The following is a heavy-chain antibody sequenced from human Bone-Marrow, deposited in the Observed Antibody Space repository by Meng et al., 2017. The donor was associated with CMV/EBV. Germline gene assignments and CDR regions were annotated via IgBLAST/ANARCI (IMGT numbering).Heavy chain of an antibody. D-gene: IGHD4-17*01. J-gene: IGHJ5*02. Sequence: AEVGQSGPELRHPGASVKVACKASGDTFTDYYIHWVRQAPGQGLEWMGCINPNSGDTNYAQKFQGRVTMTRDTSISTAYMELSRLRSDDTAVYYCTRDAHLTTVTPNWFDPWGQGTLVTVSS. CDR1: GDTFTDYY. CDR3: TRDAHLTTVTPNWFDP. V-gene: IGHV1-2*02. CDR2: INPNSGDT.